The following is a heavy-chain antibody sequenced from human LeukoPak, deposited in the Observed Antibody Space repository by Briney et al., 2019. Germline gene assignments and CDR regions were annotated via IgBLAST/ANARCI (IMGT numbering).Heavy chain of an antibody. J-gene: IGHJ4*02. CDR2: IYYSGNT. V-gene: IGHV4-39*01. D-gene: IGHD3-22*01. CDR3: ASLRYYDVDY. Sequence: PSETLSLTCTVSGVSISSSNSYWGWIRRPPGKGLEWIGSIYYSGNTYYNASLKSQVSISIDTSKNRFSLKLTTVTAADTAVYYCASLRYYDVDYWGQGTLVTVSS. CDR1: GVSISSSNSY.